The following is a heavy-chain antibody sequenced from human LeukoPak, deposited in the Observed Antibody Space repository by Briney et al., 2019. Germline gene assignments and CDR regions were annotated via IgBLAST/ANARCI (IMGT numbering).Heavy chain of an antibody. CDR1: GYTLTELS. J-gene: IGHJ4*02. CDR2: FDPEDGET. Sequence: ASVKVSCKVSGYTLTELSMHWARQAPGKGLEWMGGFDPEDGETIYAQKFQGRVTMTEDTSTDTAYMELSSLRSEDTAVYYCATDRTQYSSSWYYSDYWGQGTLVTVSS. CDR3: ATDRTQYSSSWYYSDY. V-gene: IGHV1-24*01. D-gene: IGHD6-13*01.